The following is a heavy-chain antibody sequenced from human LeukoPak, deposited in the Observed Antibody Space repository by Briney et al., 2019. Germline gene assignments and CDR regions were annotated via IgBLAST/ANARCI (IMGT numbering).Heavy chain of an antibody. CDR1: GFTFDDYA. CDR3: AKVSWGFTYIDAFDI. J-gene: IGHJ3*02. Sequence: GGSLRLSCAASGFTFDDYAMHWVRQAPGKGLEWVSGISWNSGSIGYADSVKGRFTISRDNAKNSLYLQMNSLRAEDMALYYCAKVSWGFTYIDAFDIWGQGTMVTVSS. CDR2: ISWNSGSI. D-gene: IGHD6-13*01. V-gene: IGHV3-9*03.